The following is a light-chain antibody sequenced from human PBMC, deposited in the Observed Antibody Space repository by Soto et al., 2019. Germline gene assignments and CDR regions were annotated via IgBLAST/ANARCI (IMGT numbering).Light chain of an antibody. J-gene: IGLJ2*01. CDR3: QSFGDSVTGLI. CDR1: NSNIGANYG. CDR2: ANT. V-gene: IGLV1-40*01. Sequence: QLVLTQPPSVTGAPGQRVTISCTGSNSNIGANYGVYWYQQLAQTAPKLLIYANTNRPSGVPDRFSGSRSGTSASLAITGLQAEDEADYCCQSFGDSVTGLIFGSGTKLAV.